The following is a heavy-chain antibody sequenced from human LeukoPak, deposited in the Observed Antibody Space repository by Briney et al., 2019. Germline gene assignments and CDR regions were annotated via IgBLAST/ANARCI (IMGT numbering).Heavy chain of an antibody. CDR3: ARDSRGTLIAQAGYFDY. D-gene: IGHD3-16*01. CDR1: GYSISSGYY. V-gene: IGHV4-38-2*02. Sequence: SETLSLTCTVSGYSISSGYYWGWIRQPPGKGLEWIGSLYHSGSTYYSPSLKSRVTISVDTSKNQFSLKLSSVTAAGTAVYYCARDSRGTLIAQAGYFDYWGQGTLVTVSS. J-gene: IGHJ4*02. CDR2: LYHSGST.